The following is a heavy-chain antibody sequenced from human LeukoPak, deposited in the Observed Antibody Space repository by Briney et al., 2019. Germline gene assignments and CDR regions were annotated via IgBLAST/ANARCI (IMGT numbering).Heavy chain of an antibody. CDR3: ARHNGFGELYYGWFDP. CDR1: GYSFTSYW. D-gene: IGHD3-10*01. CDR2: IDPSDSYT. J-gene: IGHJ5*02. V-gene: IGHV5-10-1*01. Sequence: PGESLMISCKGSGYSFTSYWISWVRQMPGKGLEWMGRIDPSDSYTNYSPSFQGHVTISADKSISTAYLQWSSLKASDTAMYYCARHNGFGELYYGWFDPWGQGTLVTVSS.